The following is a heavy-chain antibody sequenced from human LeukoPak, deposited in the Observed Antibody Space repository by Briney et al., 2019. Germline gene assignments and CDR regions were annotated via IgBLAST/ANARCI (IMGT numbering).Heavy chain of an antibody. J-gene: IGHJ4*02. Sequence: SSETLSLTCTVSGGSISSGDYYWSWIRQPPGKGLEWIGYIYYSGSTYYNPSLKSRVTISVDTSKNQFSLKLSSVTAADTAVYYCARVLGLQSIDYWGQGTLVTVSS. CDR1: GGSISSGDYY. CDR2: IYYSGST. CDR3: ARVLGLQSIDY. D-gene: IGHD5-24*01. V-gene: IGHV4-30-4*08.